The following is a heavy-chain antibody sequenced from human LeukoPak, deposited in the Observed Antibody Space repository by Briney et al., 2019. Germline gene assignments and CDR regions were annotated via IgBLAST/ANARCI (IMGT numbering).Heavy chain of an antibody. V-gene: IGHV1-18*04. CDR3: AKVHCISTNCNHIWTYFDY. J-gene: IGHJ4*02. D-gene: IGHD2-2*01. Sequence: ASVKVSCKASGYTFTGYYMHWVRQAPGQGLEWMGWITVNNGYTKYAQELQGRVTMTTDTSTSTAYMALRSLRSDDPAVYYCAKVHCISTNCNHIWTYFDYWGQGTLVTVSS. CDR2: ITVNNGYT. CDR1: GYTFTGYY.